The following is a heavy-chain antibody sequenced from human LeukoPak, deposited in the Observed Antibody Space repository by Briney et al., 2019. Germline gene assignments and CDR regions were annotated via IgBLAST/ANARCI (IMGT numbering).Heavy chain of an antibody. J-gene: IGHJ4*02. CDR2: IRYDGSNK. CDR3: AKEIGYSYGYGTDY. V-gene: IGHV3-30*02. Sequence: GGSLRLSCAASGFTFSSYGMHRVRQAPGKGLEWVAFIRYDGSNKYYADSVKGRFTISRDNSKNTLYLQMNSLRAEDTAVYYCAKEIGYSYGYGTDYWGQGTLVTVSS. D-gene: IGHD5-18*01. CDR1: GFTFSSYG.